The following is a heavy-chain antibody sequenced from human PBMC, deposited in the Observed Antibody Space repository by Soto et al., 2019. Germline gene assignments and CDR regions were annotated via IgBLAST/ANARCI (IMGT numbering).Heavy chain of an antibody. CDR1: GGSISSYY. D-gene: IGHD6-6*01. CDR2: VYYSGST. Sequence: PSETLSLTCTVSGGSISSYYWSWFRQPPGKGLEWIGCVYYSGSTSYNPSLKSRVTISVDTSKNQFSLKLTSVTAADTAVYYCGRGGGTAARRDWFDPWGQGTLVTVSS. J-gene: IGHJ5*02. CDR3: GRGGGTAARRDWFDP. V-gene: IGHV4-59*01.